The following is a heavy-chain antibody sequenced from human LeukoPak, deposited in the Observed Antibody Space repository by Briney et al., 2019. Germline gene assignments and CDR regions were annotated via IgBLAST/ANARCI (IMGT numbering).Heavy chain of an antibody. V-gene: IGHV3-23*01. J-gene: IGHJ3*01. Sequence: GGSLRLSCAASGFTVSSNYMSWVRQAPGKGLEWVSGISVSGSSTFYADSVKGRFTISRDNSKNTLYLQMNSLRAGDTALYYCAKNSGNYWGDVFDVWGQGTMVTVSS. CDR3: AKNSGNYWGDVFDV. D-gene: IGHD1-26*01. CDR2: ISVSGSST. CDR1: GFTVSSNY.